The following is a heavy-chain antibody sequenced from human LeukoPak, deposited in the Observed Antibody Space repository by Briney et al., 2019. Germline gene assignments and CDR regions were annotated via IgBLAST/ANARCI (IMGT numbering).Heavy chain of an antibody. CDR1: GYTFTSYG. CDR3: ARDNSGGSTWWFDP. Sequence: ASVKVSCKASGYTFTSYGISWVRQAPGQGLEWMGWISAYNGNTDYAQKLQGRVTMTTDTSTSTVYMELSSLRSEDTAVYYCARDNSGGSTWWFDPWGQGTLVTVSS. J-gene: IGHJ5*02. V-gene: IGHV1-18*01. CDR2: ISAYNGNT. D-gene: IGHD2-15*01.